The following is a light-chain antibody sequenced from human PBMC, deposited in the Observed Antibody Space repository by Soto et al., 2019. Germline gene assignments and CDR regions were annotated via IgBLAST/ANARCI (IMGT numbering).Light chain of an antibody. Sequence: EIVLTQSPGTLSLSPGERATLSCRASQSVSSSYLAWYQQRPGQAPRLLIYGASSRATDIPDRFSGSGSGTDSTLTISRLEPEDFAVYYCQQYLSSRTFGQGTKVDIK. J-gene: IGKJ1*01. V-gene: IGKV3-20*01. CDR3: QQYLSSRT. CDR2: GAS. CDR1: QSVSSSY.